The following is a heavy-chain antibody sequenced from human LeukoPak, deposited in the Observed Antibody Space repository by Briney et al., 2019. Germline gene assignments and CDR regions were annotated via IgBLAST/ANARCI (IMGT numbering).Heavy chain of an antibody. D-gene: IGHD1-26*01. J-gene: IGHJ5*02. Sequence: ASVKVSCKASGYTFTSYAMNWVRQAPGQGLEWMGWINPNSGGTNYAQKFQGRVTMTRDTSISTAYMELSRLRSDDTAVYYCARKGTMGATTRFDPWGQGTLVTVSS. V-gene: IGHV1-2*02. CDR3: ARKGTMGATTRFDP. CDR1: GYTFTSYA. CDR2: INPNSGGT.